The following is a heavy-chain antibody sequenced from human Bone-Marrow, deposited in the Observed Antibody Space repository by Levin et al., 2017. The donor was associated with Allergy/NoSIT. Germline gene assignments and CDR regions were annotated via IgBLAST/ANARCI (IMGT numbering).Heavy chain of an antibody. J-gene: IGHJ5*02. CDR3: AKSPFNYYDKTTPKGCFDP. Sequence: GGSLRLSCAASGFSFDSFAMHWVRQAPEKGLEWVSGISWNSGTLNYADSVRGRFTISRDNAKNSLYLQMNSLRPEDTALYYCAKSPFNYYDKTTPKGCFDPWGQGTLVVVSS. V-gene: IGHV3-9*01. D-gene: IGHD3-22*01. CDR2: ISWNSGTL. CDR1: GFSFDSFA.